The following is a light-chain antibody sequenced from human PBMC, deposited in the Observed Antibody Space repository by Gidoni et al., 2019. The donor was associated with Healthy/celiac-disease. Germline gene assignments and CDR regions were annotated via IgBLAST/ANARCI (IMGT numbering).Light chain of an antibody. V-gene: IGLV1-40*01. CDR1: SSNIGAGYD. Sequence: QSVLTQPPSVSEAPGQRVTISCTGSSSNIGAGYDVPWYQQLPGTAPKLLIYGNSNRPSGVPDRFSGSKSGTSASLAITGLQAEDEADYYCQSYDSSLSGFYVFGTGTKVTVL. CDR3: QSYDSSLSGFYV. CDR2: GNS. J-gene: IGLJ1*01.